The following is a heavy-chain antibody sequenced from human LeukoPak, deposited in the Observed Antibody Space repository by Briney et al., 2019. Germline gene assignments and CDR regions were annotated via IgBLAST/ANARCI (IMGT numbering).Heavy chain of an antibody. CDR3: ARDGDSTYYYGSGSDY. CDR1: GFTFSDYY. CDR2: ISSSGSTI. Sequence: GGSLRLSCAASGFTFSDYYMSWIRQAPGKGLEWVSYISSSGSTIYYADSVKGRFTISRDNAKNSLYLQMNSLRAEDTAVYYCARDGDSTYYYGSGSDYWGQGTLVTVSS. D-gene: IGHD3-10*01. J-gene: IGHJ4*02. V-gene: IGHV3-11*01.